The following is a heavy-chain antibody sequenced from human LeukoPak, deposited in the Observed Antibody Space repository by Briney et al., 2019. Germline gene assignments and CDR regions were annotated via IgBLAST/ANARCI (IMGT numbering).Heavy chain of an antibody. J-gene: IGHJ4*02. D-gene: IGHD6-19*01. CDR3: AKEGREQWLVRN. V-gene: IGHV3-43*01. CDR2: LTWDGHIT. CDR1: GFNLHDYT. Sequence: PGGSLRLSCVVSGFNLHDYTMHWVRQVPGKGLEWVALLTWDGHITSYGDSVKGRLNISRDNSKNTLYLQMNSLRAEDTAVYYCAKEGREQWLVRNWGQGTLVTVSS.